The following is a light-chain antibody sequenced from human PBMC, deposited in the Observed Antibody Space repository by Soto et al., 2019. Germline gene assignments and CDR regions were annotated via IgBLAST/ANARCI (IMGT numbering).Light chain of an antibody. CDR1: PSLLHSNGYNY. Sequence: DIVMTQSPLSLPVTPGEPASISCRSSPSLLHSNGYNYLDWYLQKPGRSPRLLIYLGSNRSSGVPDRFSGSGSGTEVTLKISRVEAEDVGVYYCMQDLETLWTFGQGTKVDIK. J-gene: IGKJ1*01. CDR2: LGS. CDR3: MQDLETLWT. V-gene: IGKV2-28*01.